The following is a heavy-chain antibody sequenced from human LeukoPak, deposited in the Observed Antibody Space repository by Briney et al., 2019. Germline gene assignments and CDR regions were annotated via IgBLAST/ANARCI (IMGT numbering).Heavy chain of an antibody. CDR2: LDPEDTET. Sequence: ASVKVSCKVAGYTLTELSIHWVRQAPGQGLEWMGNLDPEDTETIYAQKFQGRVTMTEDTLTDTAYMELNSLRSEGTAVYYCATGGRELRFDYWGQGTLVTVSS. CDR1: GYTLTELS. CDR3: ATGGRELRFDY. J-gene: IGHJ4*02. V-gene: IGHV1-24*01. D-gene: IGHD1-26*01.